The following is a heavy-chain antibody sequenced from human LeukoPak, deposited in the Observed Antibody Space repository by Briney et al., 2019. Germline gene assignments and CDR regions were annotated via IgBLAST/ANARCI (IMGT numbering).Heavy chain of an antibody. D-gene: IGHD3-22*01. CDR2: IYTSGST. Sequence: SETLSLTCAVYGGSFSGYYWSWIRQPPGKGLEWIGRIYTSGSTNYNPSLKSRVTVSVDTSKTQFSLKLTSETAADTAVYYCARERISDYYDSSGYFDYWGQETLVTVSS. CDR1: GGSFSGYY. J-gene: IGHJ4*02. CDR3: ARERISDYYDSSGYFDY. V-gene: IGHV4-4*09.